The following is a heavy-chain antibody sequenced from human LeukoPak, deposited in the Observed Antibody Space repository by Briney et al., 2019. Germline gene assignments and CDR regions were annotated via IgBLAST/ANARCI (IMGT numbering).Heavy chain of an antibody. V-gene: IGHV3-9*03. CDR2: FSWNSGSI. CDR1: GFTFDDYA. CDR3: AEDRGKARQLVRDSAFDI. J-gene: IGHJ3*02. D-gene: IGHD6-13*01. Sequence: PGRSLRLSCAASGFTFDDYAMHWVRQAPGKGLEWVSGFSWNSGSIGYADSVKGRFTISRDNAKNSLYLQMNSLRAEDMALYYCAEDRGKARQLVRDSAFDIWGQGTMVTVSS.